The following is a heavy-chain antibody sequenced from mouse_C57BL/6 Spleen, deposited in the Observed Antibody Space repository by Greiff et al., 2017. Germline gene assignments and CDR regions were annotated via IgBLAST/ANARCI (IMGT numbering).Heavy chain of an antibody. CDR2: IYPRSGNT. CDR1: GYTFTSYG. J-gene: IGHJ1*03. D-gene: IGHD1-1*01. V-gene: IGHV1-81*01. Sequence: QVQLQQSGAELARPGASVKLSCKASGYTFTSYGISWVKQRTGQGLEWIGEIYPRSGNTYYNEKFKGKATLTADKSSSTAYMELRSLTSEDSAVYFCARCDYYGSNRAWYFDVWGTGTTVTVSS. CDR3: ARCDYYGSNRAWYFDV.